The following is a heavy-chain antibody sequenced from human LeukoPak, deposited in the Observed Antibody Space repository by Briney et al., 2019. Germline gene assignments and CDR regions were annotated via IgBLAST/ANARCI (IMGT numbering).Heavy chain of an antibody. V-gene: IGHV3-74*01. D-gene: IGHD3-10*02. Sequence: WGSLRLSCAASGFTFSSYCMHWVRQAPGKGLVWVSRINTDGSSTSYVDSVKGRFTISRDNAKNSLYLQMSSLRADDTAVYYCAELGITMIGGVWGKGTTVAISS. CDR2: INTDGSST. J-gene: IGHJ6*04. CDR1: GFTFSSYC. CDR3: AELGITMIGGV.